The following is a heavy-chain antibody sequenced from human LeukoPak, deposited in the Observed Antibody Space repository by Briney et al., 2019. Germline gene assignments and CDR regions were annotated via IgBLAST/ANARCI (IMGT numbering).Heavy chain of an antibody. CDR3: ARDHQLRRGDY. CDR1: GFTFSSYS. J-gene: IGHJ4*02. D-gene: IGHD1-7*01. Sequence: PGGSLRLSCAASGFTFSSYSMNWVRQAPGKGLEWVSYISSSSSTIYYAYSVKGRFTISRDNAKNSLYLQMNSLRAEDTAVYYCARDHQLRRGDYWGQGTLVTVSS. CDR2: ISSSSSTI. V-gene: IGHV3-48*01.